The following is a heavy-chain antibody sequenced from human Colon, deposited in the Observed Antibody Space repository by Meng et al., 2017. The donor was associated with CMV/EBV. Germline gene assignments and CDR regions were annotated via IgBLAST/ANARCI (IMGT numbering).Heavy chain of an antibody. J-gene: IGHJ4*02. Sequence: CKASGYTFTKYSIHWVRQAPGQRLEWVGWINAGYGDTRYSQKFQGRVTITRDTSANTSYMELSGLKSEDTAVFYCAREPGSNTRFDSWGQGTLVTVSS. CDR2: INAGYGDT. D-gene: IGHD1-14*01. CDR3: AREPGSNTRFDS. CDR1: GYTFTKYS. V-gene: IGHV1-3*01.